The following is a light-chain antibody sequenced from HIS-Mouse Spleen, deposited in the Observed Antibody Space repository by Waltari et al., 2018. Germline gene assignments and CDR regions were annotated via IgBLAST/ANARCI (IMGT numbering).Light chain of an antibody. CDR3: CSYAGSYTGV. Sequence: QPALTQPRSVSGSPGQSVTISCTGTSSDVGGYTYVSWYQQHPGKAPKLMIYDVSKRPSGVPDRFSGSKSGNTASLTISGLQAEDEADYYCCSYAGSYTGVFGTGTKVTVL. CDR2: DVS. CDR1: SSDVGGYTY. J-gene: IGLJ1*01. V-gene: IGLV2-11*01.